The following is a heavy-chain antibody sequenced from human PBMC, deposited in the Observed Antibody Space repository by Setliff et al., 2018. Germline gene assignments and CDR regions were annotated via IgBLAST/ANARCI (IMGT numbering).Heavy chain of an antibody. J-gene: IGHJ1*01. CDR1: GYTFTGYY. CDR2: INPNSGGT. V-gene: IGHV1-2*02. D-gene: IGHD4-17*01. CDR3: AHKYGDYVRYFQH. Sequence: ASVKVSCKASGYTFTGYYMHWVRQAPGQGLEWMGWINPNSGGTNYAQKFQGRLTITKDTSKNQVVLTMTNMDPVDTATYYCAHKYGDYVRYFQHWGQGTLVTVSS.